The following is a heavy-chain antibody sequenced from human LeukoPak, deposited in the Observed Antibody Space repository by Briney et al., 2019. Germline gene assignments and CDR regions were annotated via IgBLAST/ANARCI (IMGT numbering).Heavy chain of an antibody. V-gene: IGHV3-30*18. CDR3: AKDDFSYYYDSSGYYPFDY. CDR2: ISYDGSNK. D-gene: IGHD3-22*01. CDR1: GFTFSSYG. J-gene: IGHJ4*02. Sequence: GRSLRLSCAASGFTFSSYGMHWVRQAPGKGLEWVAVISYDGSNKYYADSVKGRFTISRDNSKNTLCLQMNSLRAEDTAVYYCAKDDFSYYYDSSGYYPFDYWGQGTLVTVSS.